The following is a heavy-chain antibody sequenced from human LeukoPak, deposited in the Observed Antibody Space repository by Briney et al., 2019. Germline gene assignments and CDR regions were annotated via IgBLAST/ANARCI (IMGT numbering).Heavy chain of an antibody. J-gene: IGHJ4*02. D-gene: IGHD6-19*01. CDR2: ISGSGGST. Sequence: GGSLRLSCAASGFTFSNFAMNWGRQAPGKGLEWVSTISGSGGSTYYADSVKGRFTISRDNSKNTLYLQMNSLRAEDTAVYYCAKMVHTEQWLVPFDYWGQGTLVTVSS. CDR1: GFTFSNFA. CDR3: AKMVHTEQWLVPFDY. V-gene: IGHV3-23*01.